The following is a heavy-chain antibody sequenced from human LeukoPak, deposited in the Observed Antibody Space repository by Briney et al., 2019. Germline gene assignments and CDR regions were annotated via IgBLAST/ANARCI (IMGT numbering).Heavy chain of an antibody. J-gene: IGHJ4*02. V-gene: IGHV4-34*01. D-gene: IGHD1-26*01. Sequence: KPSETLSLTCAVYGGSFSGYYWSWIRQPPGKGLEWIGEINHSGSTNYNPSLKSRVTISVDTSKNQFSLKLSSVTAADTAVYYCARLVDGGASSGFDYWGQGTLVTVSS. CDR2: INHSGST. CDR3: ARLVDGGASSGFDY. CDR1: GGSFSGYY.